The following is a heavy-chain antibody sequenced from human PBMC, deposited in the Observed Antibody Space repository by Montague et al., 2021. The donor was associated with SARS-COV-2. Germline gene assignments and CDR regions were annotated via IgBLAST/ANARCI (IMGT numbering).Heavy chain of an antibody. Sequence: SETLSLTCTVSGASINAYYWTWIRQPPGKGLEYIGFTYYSGSANYNPSLKSRVTISVDKSKNQFSLTLTSATAADTAMYYCARLAPERHCSVATCSPHRGQGILVTVSP. J-gene: IGHJ1*01. D-gene: IGHD2-2*01. V-gene: IGHV4-59*01. CDR1: GASINAYY. CDR3: ARLAPERHCSVATCSPH. CDR2: TYYSGSA.